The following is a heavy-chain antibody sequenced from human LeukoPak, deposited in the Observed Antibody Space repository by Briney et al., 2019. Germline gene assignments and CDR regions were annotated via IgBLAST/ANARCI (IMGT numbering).Heavy chain of an antibody. CDR2: ISGSGGST. CDR1: GFTFSSYA. CDR3: ARENYGDYYMDV. V-gene: IGHV3-23*01. Sequence: GGSLRLSCAASGFTFSSYAMSWVRRAPGKGLEWVSAISGSGGSTYYADSVKGRFTISRDNAKNSLYLQMNSLRADDTAVYYCARENYGDYYMDVWGKGTTVTVSS. J-gene: IGHJ6*03. D-gene: IGHD4-17*01.